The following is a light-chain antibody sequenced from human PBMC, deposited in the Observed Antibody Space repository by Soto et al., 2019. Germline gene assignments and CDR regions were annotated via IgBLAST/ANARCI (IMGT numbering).Light chain of an antibody. V-gene: IGLV2-14*01. J-gene: IGLJ2*01. CDR2: DVS. CDR3: SSYTSSSTLV. CDR1: SSDVGGYNY. Sequence: QSVLTQPASVSGSPGQSITISCTGTSSDVGGYNYVSWYQQHPGKAPKLMIYDVSKRPSGVSNRFSGSKSGNTASLTISGVLAEDEADYYCSSYTSSSTLVFGGGIKLTVL.